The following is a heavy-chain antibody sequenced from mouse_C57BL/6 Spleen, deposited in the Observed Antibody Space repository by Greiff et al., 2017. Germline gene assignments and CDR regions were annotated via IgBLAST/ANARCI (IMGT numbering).Heavy chain of an antibody. Sequence: VQLQQSEPELVKPGASVKIPCKASGYTFTDYNMDWVKQSHGKSLEWIGDINPNNGGTIYNQKFKGKDTLTVDKSSSTAYMELRSLTSEDTAVYYCARRGYDYDYAMDYWGQGTSVTVSS. CDR1: GYTFTDYN. CDR3: ARRGYDYDYAMDY. D-gene: IGHD2-4*01. V-gene: IGHV1-18*01. CDR2: INPNNGGT. J-gene: IGHJ4*01.